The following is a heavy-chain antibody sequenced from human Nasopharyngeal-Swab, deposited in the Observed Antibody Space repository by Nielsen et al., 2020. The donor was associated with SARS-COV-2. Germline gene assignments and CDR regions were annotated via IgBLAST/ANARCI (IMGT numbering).Heavy chain of an antibody. V-gene: IGHV4-4*07. CDR3: ARGSRFTIFGVVPDYYYGMDV. CDR1: GGSISSYY. CDR2: IYTSGST. J-gene: IGHJ6*01. Sequence: SETLSLTCTAFGGSISSYYWSWIRQPDGKGLEWIGRIYTSGSTNYNHSLQSRVTMSVDTSKNQFSLKLSSVTAADTAVYYCARGSRFTIFGVVPDYYYGMDVWGQGTTVTVSS. D-gene: IGHD3-3*01.